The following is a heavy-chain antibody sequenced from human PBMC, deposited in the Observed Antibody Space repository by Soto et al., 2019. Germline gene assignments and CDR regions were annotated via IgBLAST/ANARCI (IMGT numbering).Heavy chain of an antibody. V-gene: IGHV4-31*03. CDR3: ARGQPGRDILTGYPNSYYFDY. CDR2: IYYSGST. CDR1: GGSISSGGYY. D-gene: IGHD3-9*01. J-gene: IGHJ4*02. Sequence: SETLSLTCTVSGGSISSGGYYWSWIRQHPGKGLEWIGYIYYSGSTYYNPSLKSRVTISVDTSKNQFSLKLSSVTAADTAVYYCARGQPGRDILTGYPNSYYFDYWGQGTLVTVSS.